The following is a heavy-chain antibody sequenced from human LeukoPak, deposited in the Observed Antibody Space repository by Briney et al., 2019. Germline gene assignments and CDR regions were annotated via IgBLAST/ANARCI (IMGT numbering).Heavy chain of an antibody. D-gene: IGHD3-10*01. Sequence: SVRVSCKASGGTFSSYAISWVRQAPGQGLEWMGGIIPIFGTANYAQKFQGRVTITADKSTSTAYMELSSLRSEDTAVYYCAREATMVRGVIPYYFDYWGQGTLVTVSS. CDR1: GGTFSSYA. V-gene: IGHV1-69*06. CDR3: AREATMVRGVIPYYFDY. J-gene: IGHJ4*02. CDR2: IIPIFGTA.